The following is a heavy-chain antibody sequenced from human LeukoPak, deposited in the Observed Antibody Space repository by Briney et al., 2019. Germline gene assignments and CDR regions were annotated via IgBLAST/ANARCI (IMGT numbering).Heavy chain of an antibody. D-gene: IGHD2-2*01. J-gene: IGHJ6*02. Sequence: SETLSLTCTVSGGSISSSSYYWGWIRQPPGKGLEWIGSIYYSGSTYYNPSLKSRVTISVDTSKNQLSLKLSSVTAADTAVYYCARVEYCSSTSCYQRTLYYYYYGMDVWGQGTTVTVSS. CDR2: IYYSGST. CDR3: ARVEYCSSTSCYQRTLYYYYYGMDV. CDR1: GGSISSSSYY. V-gene: IGHV4-39*01.